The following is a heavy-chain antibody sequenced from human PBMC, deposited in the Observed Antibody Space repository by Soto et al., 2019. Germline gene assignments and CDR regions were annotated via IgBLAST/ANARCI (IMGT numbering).Heavy chain of an antibody. D-gene: IGHD2-2*02. CDR2: ISGSGGST. CDR3: AKDQHCSTTRCYMTPYGMDV. Sequence: GGSLRLSCAASGFTFSNCAMSWVRQAPGKGLEWVSAISGSGGSTFYADSVKGRFTISRDNSKDTLYLQMNRLRAEDTAVYYCAKDQHCSTTRCYMTPYGMDVWGQGNTVTVSS. CDR1: GFTFSNCA. V-gene: IGHV3-23*01. J-gene: IGHJ6*02.